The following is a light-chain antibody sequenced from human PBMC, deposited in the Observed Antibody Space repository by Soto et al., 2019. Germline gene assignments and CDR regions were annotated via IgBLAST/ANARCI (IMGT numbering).Light chain of an antibody. Sequence: QSALTQPRSVSGSPGQSVTISCTGTSSDVGGYNYVSWYQQHPGKAPKLMIYDVSKWPSGVPDRFSGSKSGNIASLTISGLQAEDEADYYCSSYAGSNTWVFGGGTKLTVL. V-gene: IGLV2-11*01. J-gene: IGLJ3*02. CDR1: SSDVGGYNY. CDR3: SSYAGSNTWV. CDR2: DVS.